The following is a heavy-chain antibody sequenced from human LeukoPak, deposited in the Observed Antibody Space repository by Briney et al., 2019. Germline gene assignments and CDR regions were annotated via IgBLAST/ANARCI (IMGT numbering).Heavy chain of an antibody. CDR2: IFYSGTT. CDR3: ARRRRDAFDI. J-gene: IGHJ3*02. CDR1: GGSISISTYY. V-gene: IGHV4-39*07. Sequence: SETLSLTCTVSGGSISISTYYWGWIRQPPGKALEWIGSIFYSGTTYYNPSLKSRVTISVDTSKNQFSLKLSSVTAADTAVYYCARRRRDAFDIWGQGTMVTVSS.